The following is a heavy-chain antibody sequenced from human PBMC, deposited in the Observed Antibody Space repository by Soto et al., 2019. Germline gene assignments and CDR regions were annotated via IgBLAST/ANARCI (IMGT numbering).Heavy chain of an antibody. CDR2: INAEGGRT. D-gene: IGHD6-13*01. V-gene: IGHV1-46*01. CDR1: GYAFTMFY. Sequence: ASVKVSCKTSGYAFTMFYMSCVRQAPGQVLEWMGTINAEGGRTTYAQQFQGRVTMTSDTSTNTIYMDLSSLKSDDTAVYYCARAIAAADKWEDRFWFDPWGQGALVTVSS. J-gene: IGHJ5*01. CDR3: ARAIAAADKWEDRFWFDP.